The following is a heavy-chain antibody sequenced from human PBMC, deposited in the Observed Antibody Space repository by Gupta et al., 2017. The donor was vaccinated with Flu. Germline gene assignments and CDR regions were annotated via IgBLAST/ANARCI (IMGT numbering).Heavy chain of an antibody. D-gene: IGHD3-22*01. CDR3: AKVGVIVVVKGWFDP. CDR2: ISGSGGST. Sequence: SYAMSWVRQAPGKGLEWVSAISGSGGSTYYADSVKGRFTISRDNSKNTLYLQMNSLRAEDTAVYYCAKVGVIVVVKGWFDPWGQGTLVTVSS. CDR1: SYA. J-gene: IGHJ5*02. V-gene: IGHV3-23*01.